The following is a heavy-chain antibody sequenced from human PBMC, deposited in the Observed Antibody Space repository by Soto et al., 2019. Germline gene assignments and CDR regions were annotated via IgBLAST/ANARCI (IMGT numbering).Heavy chain of an antibody. V-gene: IGHV5-10-1*03. Sequence: EVQLVQSGAEVKKPGESLRISCKGSGYSFTSYWISWVRQMPGKGLEWMGRIDPSDSYTNYSPSFQGHVTISADKSISTAYLQWSSLKASDTAMYYFARHYSLRVIRNWFDPWGEGTLVTVSS. CDR2: IDPSDSYT. CDR1: GYSFTSYW. J-gene: IGHJ5*02. D-gene: IGHD2-21*01. CDR3: ARHYSLRVIRNWFDP.